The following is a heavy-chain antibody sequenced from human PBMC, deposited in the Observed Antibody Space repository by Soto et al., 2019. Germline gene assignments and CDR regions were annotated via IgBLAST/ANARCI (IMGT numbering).Heavy chain of an antibody. CDR2: IYPGDSDT. Sequence: PGESLKISCKGSGYSFTSYWIGWVRQMPGKGLEWMGIIYPGDSDTRYSPSFQGQVTISADKSISTAYLQWSSLKASDTAMYYCARRPIQTGGSSAGPFDFWGQGTLVTVSS. CDR3: ARRPIQTGGSSAGPFDF. D-gene: IGHD6-6*01. J-gene: IGHJ4*02. V-gene: IGHV5-51*01. CDR1: GYSFTSYW.